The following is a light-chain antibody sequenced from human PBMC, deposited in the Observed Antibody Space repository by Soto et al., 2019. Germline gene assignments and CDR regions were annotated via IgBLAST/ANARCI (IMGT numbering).Light chain of an antibody. V-gene: IGLV2-14*01. CDR1: GSDVGGYKY. J-gene: IGLJ1*01. CDR2: EVT. CDR3: SSYTGSSTLLYV. Sequence: QSALTQPASVSGSPGQSITISCTGTGSDVGGYKYVSWYQQHPGKAPKLMIYEVTYRPSGVSNRFSGSKSGNTASLTISGLQTEDEADYYCSSYTGSSTLLYVFGTGTKVTVL.